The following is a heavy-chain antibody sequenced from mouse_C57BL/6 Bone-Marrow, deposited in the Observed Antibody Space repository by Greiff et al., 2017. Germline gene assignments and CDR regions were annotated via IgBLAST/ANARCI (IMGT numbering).Heavy chain of an antibody. CDR2: IYPGSGST. J-gene: IGHJ2*01. V-gene: IGHV1-55*01. D-gene: IGHD1-1*01. CDR1: GYTFTSYW. Sequence: QVQLQQPGAELVKPGASVKMSCKASGYTFTSYWITWVKQRPGQGLEWIGDIYPGSGSTNYNEKFKSKATLTVDTSSSTAYMQLSSLTSEDSAVYDCARDYYGSSYLYYFDYWAKAPLSQSPQ. CDR3: ARDYYGSSYLYYFDY.